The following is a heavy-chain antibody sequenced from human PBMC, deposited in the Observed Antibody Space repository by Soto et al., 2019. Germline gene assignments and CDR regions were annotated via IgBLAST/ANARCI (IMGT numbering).Heavy chain of an antibody. CDR2: IIIASGQT. CDR3: AAELYSGGKCCSFDV. Sequence: QMQVVQSGPEVKTPGTSVKVSCKTSGFTFSNSAVQWVRQARGQPLEWIGWIIIASGQTNYAQNVQERITITRDMSTSTAYMELSSLRSDDTATYYCAAELYSGGKCCSFDVWGLGTVVSVSS. J-gene: IGHJ3*01. CDR1: GFTFSNSA. V-gene: IGHV1-58*01. D-gene: IGHD2-21*01.